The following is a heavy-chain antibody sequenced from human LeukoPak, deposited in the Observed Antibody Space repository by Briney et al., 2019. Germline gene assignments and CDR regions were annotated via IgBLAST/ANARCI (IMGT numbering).Heavy chain of an antibody. CDR3: ARGSVPTKYSGYDYFGSGWFDP. CDR2: INPNSGGT. D-gene: IGHD5-12*01. V-gene: IGHV1-2*02. CDR1: GYTFTGYY. J-gene: IGHJ5*02. Sequence: ASVKVSCKASGYTFTGYYIDWVRQAPGQGLEWMGWINPNSGGTNSAQKFQGRVTMTRDTSISTAYMELSRLRSDDTAVYYRARGSVPTKYSGYDYFGSGWFDPWGQGTLVTVSS.